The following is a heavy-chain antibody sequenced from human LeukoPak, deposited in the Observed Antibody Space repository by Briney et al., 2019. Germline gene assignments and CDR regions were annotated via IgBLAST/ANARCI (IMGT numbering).Heavy chain of an antibody. J-gene: IGHJ5*02. Sequence: GGSLRLSCAASGFTFSNSAMSWVRQAPGKGLEWVSGISGSGDKTYYADSVKGRFTISRDNSKDTLSLQMNSLRDEDTAVYFCAKQYSSSSSDPWAREPWSPSPQ. D-gene: IGHD6-6*01. V-gene: IGHV3-23*01. CDR3: AKQYSSSSSDP. CDR2: ISGSGDKT. CDR1: GFTFSNSA.